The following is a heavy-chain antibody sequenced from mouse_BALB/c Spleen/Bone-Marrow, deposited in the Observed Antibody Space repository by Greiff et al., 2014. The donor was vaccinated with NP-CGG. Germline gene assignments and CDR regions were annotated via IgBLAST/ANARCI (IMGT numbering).Heavy chain of an antibody. CDR1: VYTFTSYW. Sequence: LQQSGTVLARPGASVKMSCKASVYTFTSYWMHWVKQRPGQGLEWIGTIYPGKSDTTYNQKFKGKAKLTAVTSTSTAYMELSSLTNEDSAVYYCTTLARNYFDYWGQGTTLTVSS. CDR2: IYPGKSDT. CDR3: TTLARNYFDY. D-gene: IGHD3-1*01. J-gene: IGHJ2*01. V-gene: IGHV1-5*01.